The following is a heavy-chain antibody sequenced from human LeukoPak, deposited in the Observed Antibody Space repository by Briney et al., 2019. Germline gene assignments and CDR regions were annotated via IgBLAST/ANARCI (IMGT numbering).Heavy chain of an antibody. CDR2: INHSGST. D-gene: IGHD6-13*01. CDR3: ARVRAAAGSPYYGMDV. J-gene: IGHJ6*02. Sequence: SETLSLTCAVYGVSFSGYYWSWIRQPPGKGLEWIGEINHSGSTNYNPSLKSRVTISVDTSKNQFSLKLSSVTAADTAVYYCARVRAAAGSPYYGMDVWGQGTTVTVSS. V-gene: IGHV4-34*01. CDR1: GVSFSGYY.